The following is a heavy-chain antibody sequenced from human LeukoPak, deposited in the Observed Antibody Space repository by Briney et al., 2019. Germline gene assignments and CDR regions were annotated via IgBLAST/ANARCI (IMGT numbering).Heavy chain of an antibody. J-gene: IGHJ3*02. CDR1: GGSISSYY. V-gene: IGHV4-59*01. CDR3: ARHLSGYSSSWYAI. Sequence: PSETLSLTCTVSGGSISSYYWSWIRQPPGKGLEWIGYIYYSGSTNYNPSLKSRVTISVDTSKNQFSLKLSSVTAADTAVYYCARHLSGYSSSWYAIWGQGTMVTVSS. CDR2: IYYSGST. D-gene: IGHD6-13*01.